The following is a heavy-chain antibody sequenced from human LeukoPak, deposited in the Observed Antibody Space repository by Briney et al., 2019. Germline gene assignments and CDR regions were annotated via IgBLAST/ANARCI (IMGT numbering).Heavy chain of an antibody. CDR3: ARGGSGWLGNYFDY. Sequence: ASVKVSCKASGYTFSNYAFSWVRQAPGQGPEWMGWISPYNGDTYYARKFQGRVTMTTDASTNTAYMELRSLRSDDTAVYYCARGGSGWLGNYFDYWGQGTLVTVSS. J-gene: IGHJ4*02. D-gene: IGHD6-19*01. CDR1: GYTFSNYA. V-gene: IGHV1-18*01. CDR2: ISPYNGDT.